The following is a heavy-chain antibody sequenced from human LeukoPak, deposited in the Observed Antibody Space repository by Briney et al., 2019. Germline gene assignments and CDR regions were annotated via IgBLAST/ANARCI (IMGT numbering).Heavy chain of an antibody. Sequence: GGSLRLSCAASGSTVSSNYMTCVRQAPGKGLEWVSVIFGGGSTYYADSVKGRFTISRDNSKNTLFLQMNSLRVEDTAVYYCARGPGGYDNWGQGTLVTVSS. V-gene: IGHV3-66*01. CDR2: IFGGGST. CDR3: ARGPGGYDN. CDR1: GSTVSSNY. D-gene: IGHD3-16*01. J-gene: IGHJ4*02.